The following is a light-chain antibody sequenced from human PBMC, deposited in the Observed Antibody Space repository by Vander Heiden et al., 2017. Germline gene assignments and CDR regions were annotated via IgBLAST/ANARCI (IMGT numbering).Light chain of an antibody. J-gene: IGLJ3*02. Sequence: QSVLTQPPPVSGAPGQRVTISCTGSSSNIGAGYDVHWYQQVPRTAPKLLIYGNNNRPSGVPDRFSGSKSGTSASLAITGLQAEDEADYYCQSYDGSLSGLVFGGGTKLTVL. CDR1: SSNIGAGYD. CDR2: GNN. CDR3: QSYDGSLSGLV. V-gene: IGLV1-40*01.